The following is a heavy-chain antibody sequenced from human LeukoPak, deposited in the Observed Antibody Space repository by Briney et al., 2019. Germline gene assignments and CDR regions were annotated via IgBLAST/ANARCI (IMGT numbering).Heavy chain of an antibody. D-gene: IGHD2-2*01. CDR2: IIPILGIA. CDR3: ARGGVVPAAIPYYYYGMDV. Sequence: SVKVSCKASGGTFGSYAISWVRQAPGQGLEWMGRIIPILGIANYAQKFQGRVTITAGKSTSTAYMELSSLRSEDTAVYYCARGGVVPAAIPYYYYGMDVWGQGTTVTVSS. V-gene: IGHV1-69*04. CDR1: GGTFGSYA. J-gene: IGHJ6*02.